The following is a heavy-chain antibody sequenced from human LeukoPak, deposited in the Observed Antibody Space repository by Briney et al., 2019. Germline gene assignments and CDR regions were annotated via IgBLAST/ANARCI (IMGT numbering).Heavy chain of an antibody. CDR2: ISAYNGNT. Sequence: ASVKVSCTASGYTFTTYGICWVRQAPGQRLVRMGWISAYNGNTNYAQKLQGRVTMTTDTSTSTTYMELRRLRSDDTAVDYCARARGEWEHTRTIQREDYWGQGTLVTVSS. J-gene: IGHJ4*02. CDR3: ARARGEWEHTRTIQREDY. CDR1: GYTFTTYG. D-gene: IGHD1-26*01. V-gene: IGHV1-18*01.